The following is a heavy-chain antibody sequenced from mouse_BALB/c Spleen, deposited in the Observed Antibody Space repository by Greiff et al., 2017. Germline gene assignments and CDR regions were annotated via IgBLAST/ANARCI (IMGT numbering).Heavy chain of an antibody. CDR2: IYPSDSYT. J-gene: IGHJ2*01. D-gene: IGHD1-1*01. V-gene: IGHV1-69*02. CDR1: CYTFTSYW. CDR3: TREAFYYGTRGYFDY. Sequence: QVQLQQPGAELVRPGASVKLSCKASCYTFTSYWINWVKQRPGQGLEWIGNIYPSDSYTNYNQKFKDKATLTVDKSSSTAYMQLSSPTSEDSAVYYCTREAFYYGTRGYFDYWGQGTTLTVSS.